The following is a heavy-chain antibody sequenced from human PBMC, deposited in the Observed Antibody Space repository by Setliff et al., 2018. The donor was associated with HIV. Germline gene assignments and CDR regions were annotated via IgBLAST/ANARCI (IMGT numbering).Heavy chain of an antibody. J-gene: IGHJ4*02. CDR2: MLPILGMG. CDR3: ARAGDFFRLLWFGEIYY. Sequence: SVKVSCKTSGGSFRTSVISWVRQAPGQGLEWVGGMLPILGMGDFAQKFQGRVTITTDESTSTAYMELSSLRSEDTAVYYCARAGDFFRLLWFGEIYYWGQGALVTVSS. V-gene: IGHV1-69*10. D-gene: IGHD3-10*01. CDR1: GGSFRTSV.